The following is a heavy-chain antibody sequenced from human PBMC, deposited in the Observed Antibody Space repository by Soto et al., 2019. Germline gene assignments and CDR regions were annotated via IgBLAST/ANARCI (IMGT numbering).Heavy chain of an antibody. Sequence: QVQLVQSGAEVNKPGASVKVSCKASGYPFTSYGISWVRQAPGQGLEWMGWISAYNGNTNYAQKLQGRGTMTTDTSTSAAYMELRSLRSDDTAVYYCARANYGDYLDWFDPWGQGTLVTVSS. CDR3: ARANYGDYLDWFDP. J-gene: IGHJ5*02. D-gene: IGHD4-17*01. CDR1: GYPFTSYG. V-gene: IGHV1-18*01. CDR2: ISAYNGNT.